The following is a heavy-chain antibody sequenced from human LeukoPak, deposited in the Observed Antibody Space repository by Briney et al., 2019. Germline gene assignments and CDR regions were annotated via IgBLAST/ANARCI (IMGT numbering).Heavy chain of an antibody. Sequence: GGSLRLSCAASGFTFSSYWMSWVRQAPGKGLEWVANIKQDGSEKYYVDSVKGRFTVSRDNAKNTLYLQMNSLGVEDTAIYYCARAGSYRFDYWGPGTQVTVSS. J-gene: IGHJ4*02. CDR1: GFTFSSYW. CDR3: ARAGSYRFDY. CDR2: IKQDGSEK. V-gene: IGHV3-7*01. D-gene: IGHD3-16*02.